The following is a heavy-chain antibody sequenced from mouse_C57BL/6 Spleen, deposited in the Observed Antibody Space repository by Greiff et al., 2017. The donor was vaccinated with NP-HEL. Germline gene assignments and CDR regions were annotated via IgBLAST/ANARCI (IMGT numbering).Heavy chain of an antibody. V-gene: IGHV1-64*01. CDR2: IHPNSGST. CDR3: ARSDYYGSSYWFAY. Sequence: QVQLQQPGAELVKPGASVKLSCKASGYTFTSYWMHWVKQRPGQGLEWIGMIHPNSGSTNYNEKFKSQATLTVDKSSSPAYMQLSSLTSEDSAVYYGARSDYYGSSYWFAYWGQGTLVTVSA. D-gene: IGHD1-1*01. CDR1: GYTFTSYW. J-gene: IGHJ3*01.